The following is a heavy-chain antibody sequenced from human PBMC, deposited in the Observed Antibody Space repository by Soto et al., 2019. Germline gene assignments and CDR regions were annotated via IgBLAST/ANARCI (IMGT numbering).Heavy chain of an antibody. Sequence: PGESLKISCQASGYSFSTFWIAWVRQLPGKGLEWMGLIYPLDSHTTYSPSFQGQVTFSADRSTDTAYLQWSTLKASDSGIYYCARGGKNGKPAVFDSWGQGALVTVSS. CDR1: GYSFSTFW. D-gene: IGHD2-8*01. CDR3: ARGGKNGKPAVFDS. J-gene: IGHJ4*02. V-gene: IGHV5-51*01. CDR2: IYPLDSHT.